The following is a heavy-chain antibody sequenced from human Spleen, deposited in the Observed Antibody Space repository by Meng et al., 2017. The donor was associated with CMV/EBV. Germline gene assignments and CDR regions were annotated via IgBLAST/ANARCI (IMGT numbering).Heavy chain of an antibody. CDR3: AREDGYTKRGAFDI. CDR1: GLTFSSYW. Sequence: ASGLTFSSYWMSWVRQAPGKGLEWVANIKQDGSEKYYVDSVKGRFTISRDNAKNSLYLQMNSLRAEDTAVYYCAREDGYTKRGAFDIWGQGTMVTVSS. CDR2: IKQDGSEK. J-gene: IGHJ3*02. D-gene: IGHD5-24*01. V-gene: IGHV3-7*01.